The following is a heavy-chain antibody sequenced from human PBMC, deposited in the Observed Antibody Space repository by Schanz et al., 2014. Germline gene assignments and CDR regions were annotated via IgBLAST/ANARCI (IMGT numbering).Heavy chain of an antibody. J-gene: IGHJ6*02. CDR1: GYTFTAYG. Sequence: VQSVHSGTEVQKLGASVKVSCQTSGYTFTAYGINWVRQAPGQGLEWIGWISAQTGDTRYAQKMQGRVTMTTDTSTSTAYMELRNLRSDDTAVYYCARAKRFGDMDVWGQGTTVTDSS. CDR3: ARAKRFGDMDV. D-gene: IGHD3-10*01. V-gene: IGHV1-18*01. CDR2: ISAQTGDT.